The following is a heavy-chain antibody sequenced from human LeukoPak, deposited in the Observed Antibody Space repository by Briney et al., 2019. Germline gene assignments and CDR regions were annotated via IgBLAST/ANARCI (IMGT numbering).Heavy chain of an antibody. D-gene: IGHD2-15*01. CDR2: TGLSSSL. V-gene: IGHV3-21*01. Sequence: GGSLRLSCAASGFSPSIYDMVWVRQAPGKGLEWIASTGLSSSLGYADSVKGRFTISRDNGENSVYLQMNSLRAEDTAVYFCARERSYCSGATCSLDLWGQGTLVTVSS. J-gene: IGHJ5*02. CDR1: GFSPSIYD. CDR3: ARERSYCSGATCSLDL.